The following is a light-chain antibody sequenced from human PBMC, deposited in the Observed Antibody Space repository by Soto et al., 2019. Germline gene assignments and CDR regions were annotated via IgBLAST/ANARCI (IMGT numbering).Light chain of an antibody. J-gene: IGKJ1*01. CDR2: DAS. CDR3: QQYNSYSPRT. Sequence: PMTQSPSTLSATVRDRVTITCRASQSISSWLAWYQQKPGKAPKLLIYDASSLESGVPSRFSGSGSGTEFTLTISSLQPDDFATYYCQQYNSYSPRTSAQPAKV. V-gene: IGKV1-5*01. CDR1: QSISSW.